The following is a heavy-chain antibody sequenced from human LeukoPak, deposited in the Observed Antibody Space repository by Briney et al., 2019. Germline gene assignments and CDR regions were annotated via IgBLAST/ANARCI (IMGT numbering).Heavy chain of an antibody. J-gene: IGHJ4*02. D-gene: IGHD6-19*01. CDR3: ARDISVAGSFLLFDY. CDR2: IYTSGSS. Sequence: SETLSLTCTVSGGSISSYYWSWIRQPAGKGLEWIGRIYTSGSSNSNPSLKSRVTMSADTSKNQFSLKLSSVTAADTAVYYCARDISVAGSFLLFDYWGQGTLVAVSS. CDR1: GGSISSYY. V-gene: IGHV4-4*07.